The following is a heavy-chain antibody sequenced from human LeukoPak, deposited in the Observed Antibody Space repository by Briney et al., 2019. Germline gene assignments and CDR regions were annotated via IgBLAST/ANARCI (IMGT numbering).Heavy chain of an antibody. Sequence: PGGSLRLSCAASGFTFSYYSMNWVRQAPGKGLEWVAVIWYDGSNKYYADSVKGRFTISRDNSKNTLYLQMNSLRAEDTAVYYCARDGDPGYFDYWGQGTLVTVSS. D-gene: IGHD2-21*02. CDR2: IWYDGSNK. J-gene: IGHJ4*02. CDR1: GFTFSYYS. CDR3: ARDGDPGYFDY. V-gene: IGHV3-33*08.